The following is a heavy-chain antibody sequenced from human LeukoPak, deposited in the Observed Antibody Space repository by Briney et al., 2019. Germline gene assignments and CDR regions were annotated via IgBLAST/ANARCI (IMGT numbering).Heavy chain of an antibody. Sequence: ASVKVSCKASGYTFTMYGITWVRQAPGQGLEWMGWISAYNGNTNYAQKLQGRVTMTTDTSTSTAYMELRSLRSDDTAVYYCARDRPYSGSYYGQDAFDIWGQGTMVTVSS. CDR2: ISAYNGNT. D-gene: IGHD1-26*01. CDR3: ARDRPYSGSYYGQDAFDI. V-gene: IGHV1-18*01. J-gene: IGHJ3*02. CDR1: GYTFTMYG.